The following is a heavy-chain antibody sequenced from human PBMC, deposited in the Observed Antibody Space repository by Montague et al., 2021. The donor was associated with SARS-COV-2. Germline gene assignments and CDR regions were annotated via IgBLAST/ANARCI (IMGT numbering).Heavy chain of an antibody. D-gene: IGHD3-16*02. CDR3: ARLGFVELWLNLGWFDP. V-gene: IGHV4-39*01. J-gene: IGHJ5*02. CDR2: VYYSGST. Sequence: SETLSLTCSVSSDSIRSSGYYWGWIRQPPGKGLEWIGTVYYSGSTNYNLSLKSRVTMPVDTSKNQFSLELRSVTAADTAVYYCARLGFVELWLNLGWFDPWGQGTLVTVSS. CDR1: SDSIRSSGYY.